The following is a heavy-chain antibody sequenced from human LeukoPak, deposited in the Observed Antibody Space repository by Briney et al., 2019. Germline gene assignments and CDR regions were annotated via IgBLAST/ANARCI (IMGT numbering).Heavy chain of an antibody. CDR1: GFTFSTYT. CDR3: AKSGGGFCSSTSCPFDY. CDR2: ISGNGGSR. J-gene: IGHJ4*02. D-gene: IGHD2-2*01. Sequence: GGSLRLSCAASGFTFSTYTMHWVRQAPGKGLEYVSSISGNGGSREYANSVKGRFTISRDNSRNTLYLQMGSLRAEDMAVYYCAKSGGGFCSSTSCPFDYWGQGTLVTVSS. V-gene: IGHV3-64*01.